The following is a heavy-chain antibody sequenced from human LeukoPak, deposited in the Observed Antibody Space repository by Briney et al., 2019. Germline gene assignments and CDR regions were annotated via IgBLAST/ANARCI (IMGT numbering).Heavy chain of an antibody. CDR1: GFTFSSYW. CDR2: IYSDGSST. Sequence: GGSLRLSCAASGFTFSSYWMHWVRQAPGKGLVWVSRIYSDGSSTSYADSVKGRLTISRDNAKNTLYLQMNSLRAEDTAVYYSARDSSGYYEPTFDYWGQGTLVTVSS. J-gene: IGHJ4*02. V-gene: IGHV3-74*01. CDR3: ARDSSGYYEPTFDY. D-gene: IGHD3-22*01.